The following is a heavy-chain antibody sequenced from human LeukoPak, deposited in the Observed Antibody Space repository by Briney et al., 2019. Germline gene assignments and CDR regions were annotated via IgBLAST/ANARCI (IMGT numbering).Heavy chain of an antibody. CDR2: INPNSGGT. CDR3: ARVYYYDSSGYYRSPPAFFDY. Sequence: ASVKVSCKASGYTFTGYYMHWVRQAPGQGLEWMGWINPNSGGTNYAQKFQGRVTMTRDTPISTAYMELSRLRSDDTAVYYCARVYYYDSSGYYRSPPAFFDYWGQGTLVTVSS. J-gene: IGHJ4*02. D-gene: IGHD3-22*01. CDR1: GYTFTGYY. V-gene: IGHV1-2*02.